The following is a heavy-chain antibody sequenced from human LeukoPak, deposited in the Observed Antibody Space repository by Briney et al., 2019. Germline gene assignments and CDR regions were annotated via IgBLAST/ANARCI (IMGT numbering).Heavy chain of an antibody. CDR2: IGIAGDT. V-gene: IGHV3-13*04. J-gene: IGHJ4*02. Sequence: GGSLRLSCAASGFTFTNYDMHWVRQVTGKGLEWISAIGIAGDTYYPGSVRGRFTISRENAKNSLYLQMNSLRDGDTAVYYCVRGGSGWYYYDYWGQGTLVTVSS. CDR3: VRGGSGWYYYDY. CDR1: GFTFTNYD. D-gene: IGHD6-19*01.